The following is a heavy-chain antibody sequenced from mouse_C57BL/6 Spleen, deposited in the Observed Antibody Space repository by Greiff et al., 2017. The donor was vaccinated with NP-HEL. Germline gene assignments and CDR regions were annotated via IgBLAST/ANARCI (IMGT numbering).Heavy chain of an antibody. CDR1: GFSLTSYA. D-gene: IGHD1-1*01. CDR2: IWTGGGT. Sequence: QVQLKQSGPGLVAPSQSLSIPCTVSGFSLTSYAISWVRQPPGKGLEWLGVIWTGGGTNYNSALKSRLSLSKDNSKSQVFLKMNSLQTDDTARYYCARNYYGSSSYYAMDYWGQGTSVTVSS. J-gene: IGHJ4*01. V-gene: IGHV2-9-1*01. CDR3: ARNYYGSSSYYAMDY.